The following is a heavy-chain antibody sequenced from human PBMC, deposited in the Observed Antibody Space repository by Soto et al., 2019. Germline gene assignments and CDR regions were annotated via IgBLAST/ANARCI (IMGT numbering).Heavy chain of an antibody. Sequence: SGPTLVNPTETLTLTCTVSGFSLSDADVGVAWIRQPPGEALEWLAHILSNDEEVFSSSLRTRLTISKDTSRSQVVLTMSNMEPVDTATYYCARIRGYCSGGSCYFYYFAMDVWGQGTTVTAP. J-gene: IGHJ6*02. D-gene: IGHD2-15*01. CDR3: ARIRGYCSGGSCYFYYFAMDV. V-gene: IGHV2-26*01. CDR2: ILSNDEE. CDR1: GFSLSDADVG.